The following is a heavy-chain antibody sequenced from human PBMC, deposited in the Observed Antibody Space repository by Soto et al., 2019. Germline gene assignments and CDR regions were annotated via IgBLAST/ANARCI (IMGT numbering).Heavy chain of an antibody. J-gene: IGHJ5*01. CDR2: IYKSATT. Sequence: SETLSLTCSVSGDSISNLDYFWAWIRQPPGQALEYIGYIYKSATTYYNPSFDRRVAISVDTSKSQFSLNVTSVTAADTAVYFCARGRYCLTGRCFPNWFDSWGQGDLITACS. V-gene: IGHV4-30-4*01. D-gene: IGHD7-27*01. CDR1: GDSISNLDYF. CDR3: ARGRYCLTGRCFPNWFDS.